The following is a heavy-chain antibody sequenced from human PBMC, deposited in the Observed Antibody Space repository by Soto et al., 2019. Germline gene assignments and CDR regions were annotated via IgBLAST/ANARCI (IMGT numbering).Heavy chain of an antibody. J-gene: IGHJ3*02. CDR3: ARGSSGHDAFDI. CDR2: IYYSGST. CDR1: GGSISSGGYY. V-gene: IGHV4-31*03. Sequence: SETLSLTCTVSGGSISSGGYYWSWIRQHPGKGLEWIGYIYYSGSTYYNTSLKSRVTISVDTSKNQFSLKLSSVTAADTAVYCCARGSSGHDAFDIWGQGTMVTVSS.